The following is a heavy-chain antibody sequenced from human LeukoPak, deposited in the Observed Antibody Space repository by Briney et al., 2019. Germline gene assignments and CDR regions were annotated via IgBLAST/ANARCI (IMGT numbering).Heavy chain of an antibody. V-gene: IGHV3-21*01. CDR1: GFTFSSYG. CDR2: ISSSSSYI. Sequence: RSGGSLRLSCAASGFTFSSYGMSWVRQAPGKGLEWVSSISSSSSYIYYADSVKGRFTISRDNAKNSLYLQMNSLRAEDTAVYYCARESPMDCGGDCYSVDAFDIWGQGTMVTVSS. J-gene: IGHJ3*02. CDR3: ARESPMDCGGDCYSVDAFDI. D-gene: IGHD2-21*02.